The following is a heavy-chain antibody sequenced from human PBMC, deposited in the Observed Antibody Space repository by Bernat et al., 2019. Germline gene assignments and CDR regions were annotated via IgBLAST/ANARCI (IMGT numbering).Heavy chain of an antibody. CDR2: VYYSGST. CDR1: GGSISSGSYH. Sequence: QLQLQESGPGLVKPSGTLSLTCTVSGGSISSGSYHWGWIRQPPGKGLEWIGSVYYSGSTYYNPSLKSRVTISVDTSKNQFSLKLSSVTAADTAVYYCARRKHHDYWGQGTLVTVSS. J-gene: IGHJ4*02. V-gene: IGHV4-39*01. CDR3: ARRKHHDY.